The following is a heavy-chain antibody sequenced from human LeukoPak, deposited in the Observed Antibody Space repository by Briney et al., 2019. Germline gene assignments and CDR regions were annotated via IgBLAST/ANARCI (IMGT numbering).Heavy chain of an antibody. D-gene: IGHD6-13*01. CDR3: AKARRSSSCFDY. CDR1: GFTFDDYA. Sequence: GGSLRFSCAASGFTFDDYAMHWVRQAPGKGLEWVSGISWNSGSIGYADSVKGRFTISRDNAKNSLYLQMNSLRAEDTALYYCAKARRSSSCFDYWGQGTLVTVSS. J-gene: IGHJ4*02. V-gene: IGHV3-9*01. CDR2: ISWNSGSI.